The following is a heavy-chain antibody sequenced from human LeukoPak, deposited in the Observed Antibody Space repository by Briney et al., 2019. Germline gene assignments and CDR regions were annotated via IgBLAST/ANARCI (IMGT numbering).Heavy chain of an antibody. D-gene: IGHD2-2*01. CDR1: GGTFSSYA. J-gene: IGHJ4*02. CDR3: ARAGVVPAAPWDY. V-gene: IGHV1-69*05. Sequence: GASVKVSCKASGGTFSSYAISWVRQAPGQGLEWMGGIIPIFGTANYAQKFQGRVTITTDESTSTAYMELSSLRSEDTAVYYCARAGVVPAAPWDYWGQGTLVTVSS. CDR2: IIPIFGTA.